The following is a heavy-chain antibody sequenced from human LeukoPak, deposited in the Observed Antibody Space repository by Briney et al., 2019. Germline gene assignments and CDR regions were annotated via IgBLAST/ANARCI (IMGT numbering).Heavy chain of an antibody. CDR1: GFTFHDYA. CDR3: AKASSGSSSRPVDY. CDR2: ISGDGGSA. D-gene: IGHD3-10*01. J-gene: IGHJ4*02. Sequence: PGGSLRLSCVASGFTFHDYAMSWVSQVPGKGLEWVSLISGDGGSASYAGSVKGRFTISRDNSKNSLYLQMNSLRTEDTAFYYCAKASSGSSSRPVDYWGQGTLVTVSS. V-gene: IGHV3-43*02.